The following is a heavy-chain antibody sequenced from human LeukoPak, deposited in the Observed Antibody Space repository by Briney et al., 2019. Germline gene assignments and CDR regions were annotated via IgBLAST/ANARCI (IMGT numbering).Heavy chain of an antibody. V-gene: IGHV3-21*01. CDR2: ISSSSGYI. CDR1: GFTFSDCA. CDR3: ARDTGHCSSTSCYFDWFDP. J-gene: IGHJ5*02. Sequence: GGSLRLSCAASGFTFSDCAMSWVRQAPGKGLEWVSSISSSSGYIYYADSVKGRFTISRDNAKNSLYLQMNSLRAEDTAVYYCARDTGHCSSTSCYFDWFDPWGQGTLVTVSS. D-gene: IGHD2-2*01.